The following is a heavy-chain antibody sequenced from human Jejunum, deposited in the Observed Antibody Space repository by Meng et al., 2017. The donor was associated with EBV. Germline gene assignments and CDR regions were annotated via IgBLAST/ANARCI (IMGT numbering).Heavy chain of an antibody. CDR2: IYYSGSA. J-gene: IGHJ4*02. V-gene: IGHV4-30-2*01. Sequence: QLQLQESGSGLVKPSETLSLTCAVSGGSISSGGYSWHWIRQQPGKGLQWIGYIYYSGSAFYNPSLKSRVTLSVDRSKNQFSLNLSSVTAADTAVYYCARGAYFDYWGQGTLVTVSS. CDR3: ARGAYFDY. CDR1: GGSISSGGYS.